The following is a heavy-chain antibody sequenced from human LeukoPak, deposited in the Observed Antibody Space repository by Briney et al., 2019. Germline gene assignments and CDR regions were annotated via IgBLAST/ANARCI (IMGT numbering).Heavy chain of an antibody. D-gene: IGHD3-16*01. J-gene: IGHJ4*02. Sequence: SETLSLTCTVSGGSISSYYWSWIRQPPGKGLEWIGNIYYSGSTNHNPSLKSRLTISVDTSKNQYSLKLSSVTAADRAVYYCAREGGGNLDYWGQGILVTVSS. CDR2: IYYSGST. CDR1: GGSISSYY. CDR3: AREGGGNLDY. V-gene: IGHV4-59*01.